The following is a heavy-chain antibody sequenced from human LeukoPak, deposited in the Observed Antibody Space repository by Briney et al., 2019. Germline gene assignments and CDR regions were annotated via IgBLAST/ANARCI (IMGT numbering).Heavy chain of an antibody. CDR3: ARDGPYYGILTRSGGDY. CDR1: GYTFTGYY. D-gene: IGHD3-9*01. CDR2: INPNSGGT. Sequence: ASVKVSCKASGYTFTGYYMHWVRQAPGQGLEWMGWINPNSGGTNYAQKFQGRVTMTRDTSISTAYMELSRLRSDDTAVYYCARDGPYYGILTRSGGDYWGQGTLVTVSS. J-gene: IGHJ4*02. V-gene: IGHV1-2*02.